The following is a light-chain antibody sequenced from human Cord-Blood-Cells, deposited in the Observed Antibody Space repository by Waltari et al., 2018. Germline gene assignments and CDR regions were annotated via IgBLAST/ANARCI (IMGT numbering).Light chain of an antibody. Sequence: IVLTQSPGTMSLSPGERATLPCRASQSVSSSYLAWYQQKPGKAPRLLIYGASSRATGIPDRFSGSGSGTYFTLTISRLEPEDFAVYYCQQYGSSPPWTFGQGTKVEIK. CDR2: GAS. CDR1: QSVSSSY. J-gene: IGKJ1*01. CDR3: QQYGSSPPWT. V-gene: IGKV3-20*01.